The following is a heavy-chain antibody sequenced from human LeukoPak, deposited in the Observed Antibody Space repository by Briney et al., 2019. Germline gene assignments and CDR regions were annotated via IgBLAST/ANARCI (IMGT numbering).Heavy chain of an antibody. V-gene: IGHV1-24*01. CDR2: FDPEDGET. J-gene: IGHJ5*02. D-gene: IGHD2-15*01. CDR3: ATVGYCSGGSCYSTSAWFDP. Sequence: ASVKVSCKVSGYTLTELSMHWVRQAPGKGLEWMGGFDPEDGETIYAQKFQGRVTMTEDTSTDTAYMELSSLRSEDTAVYYCATVGYCSGGSCYSTSAWFDPWGQGTLVTVSS. CDR1: GYTLTELS.